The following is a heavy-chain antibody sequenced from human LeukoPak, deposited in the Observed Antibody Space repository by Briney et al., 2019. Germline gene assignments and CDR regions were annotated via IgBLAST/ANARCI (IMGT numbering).Heavy chain of an antibody. CDR1: GFTFSSYS. V-gene: IGHV3-48*01. D-gene: IGHD2-2*01. Sequence: PGGSLRLSCAASGFTFSSYSMNWVRQAPGKGLEWVSYISSSSSTIYYADSVKGRFTISRDNAKNSLYLQMNSLRAEDTAVYYCARDPSYCSSTSCYVGSPLYYYYPMDVWGQGTTVTVSS. CDR3: ARDPSYCSSTSCYVGSPLYYYYPMDV. J-gene: IGHJ6*02. CDR2: ISSSSSTI.